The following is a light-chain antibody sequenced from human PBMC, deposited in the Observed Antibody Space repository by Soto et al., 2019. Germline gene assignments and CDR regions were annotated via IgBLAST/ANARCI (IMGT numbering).Light chain of an antibody. V-gene: IGKV1-9*01. Sequence: IQLTQSPSFLSASVGDRVTITCRASQDIANYLAWYQQKPGKAPKFLIYATSTFQSGVPSRFSGGGSGTEITLTISSLQPEDFATYYCQQVNSYPLTSGGGTKVEIK. CDR1: QDIANY. CDR3: QQVNSYPLT. J-gene: IGKJ4*01. CDR2: ATS.